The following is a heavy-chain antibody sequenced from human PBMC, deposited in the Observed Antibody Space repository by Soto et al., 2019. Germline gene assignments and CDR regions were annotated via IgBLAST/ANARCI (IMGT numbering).Heavy chain of an antibody. CDR1: GFTFSSYG. J-gene: IGHJ6*02. D-gene: IGHD3-10*01. V-gene: IGHV3-30*18. Sequence: PGESLKISCAASGFTFSSYGMHWVRQAPGKGLEWVAVISHDGSNNYYADSVKGRFTISRDNSKNTLYLQMNSLRAEDTAVYYCAKGSHYYGSRIPGYYGMDVWGQGTTVTVSS. CDR3: AKGSHYYGSRIPGYYGMDV. CDR2: ISHDGSNN.